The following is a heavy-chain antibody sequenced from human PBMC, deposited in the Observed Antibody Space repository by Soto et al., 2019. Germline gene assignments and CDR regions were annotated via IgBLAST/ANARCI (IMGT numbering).Heavy chain of an antibody. CDR2: IPSDGSNE. Sequence: PGGSLRLSCAASGFTFSNYGMHWVRQAPGKGLEWVALIPSDGSNEYYADSVKGRFTISRDNSKNTVYLQMDSLRGEDTAVYYCAKDWGDYKYAIDLWGQGTTVTVSS. J-gene: IGHJ6*02. V-gene: IGHV3-30*18. CDR1: GFTFSNYG. CDR3: AKDWGDYKYAIDL. D-gene: IGHD7-27*01.